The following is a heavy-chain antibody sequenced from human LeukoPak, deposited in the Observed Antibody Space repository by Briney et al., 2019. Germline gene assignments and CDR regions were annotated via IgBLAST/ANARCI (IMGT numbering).Heavy chain of an antibody. CDR1: GFTFSSYE. CDR3: ARKYSGTYFGDGGFDY. Sequence: PGGSLRLSCAASGFTFSSYEMNWVRQAPGKGLEWISYISSSGGIIYSADSVKGRFTISRDNAKNSLYLQMDSLRAEDTAVYYCARKYSGTYFGDGGFDYWGQGTLVTVSS. V-gene: IGHV3-48*03. J-gene: IGHJ4*02. D-gene: IGHD5-12*01. CDR2: ISSSGGII.